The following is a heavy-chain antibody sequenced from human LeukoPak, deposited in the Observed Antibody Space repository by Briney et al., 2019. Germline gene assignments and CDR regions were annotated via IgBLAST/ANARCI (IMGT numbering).Heavy chain of an antibody. CDR3: ASLQLGYCHTTSCRRGYYMDV. V-gene: IGHV4-59*08. J-gene: IGHJ6*03. CDR1: GGSISNYN. D-gene: IGHD2-2*01. Sequence: TSETLSLTCAASGGSISNYNWSWMRQPPGKGLEWIGYIQYGGSTNYSPSFKSRVTMSLDTSKNQLSLKLSSVTAADTAGYFCASLQLGYCHTTSCRRGYYMDVWGKGTTVTVSS. CDR2: IQYGGST.